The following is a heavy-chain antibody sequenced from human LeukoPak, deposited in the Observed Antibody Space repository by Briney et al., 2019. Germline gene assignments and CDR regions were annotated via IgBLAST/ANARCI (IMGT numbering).Heavy chain of an antibody. CDR1: GYTFTGYY. Sequence: ASVKVSCKASGYTFTGYYMHWVRQAPGQGLEWMGWINPNSGGTNYAQKFQGWVTMTRDTSISTAYMELSRLRSDDTAVYYCARDRVGSSGWYAYMDWGQGTLVTVSS. V-gene: IGHV1-2*04. CDR3: ARDRVGSSGWYAYMD. D-gene: IGHD6-19*01. J-gene: IGHJ4*02. CDR2: INPNSGGT.